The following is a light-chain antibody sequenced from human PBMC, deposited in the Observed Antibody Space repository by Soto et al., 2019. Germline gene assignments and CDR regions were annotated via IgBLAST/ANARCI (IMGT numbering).Light chain of an antibody. Sequence: QSALTQPASVSGSPGQSITISCTGTSSDVGGYNYVSWYQQHPGKVPKLMIYDVSNRPSGVSNRFSGSKSGNTASLTISGLQAEDEADYYCNSYTSSSTAIFGGGTQLTVL. J-gene: IGLJ2*01. CDR3: NSYTSSSTAI. CDR2: DVS. V-gene: IGLV2-14*03. CDR1: SSDVGGYNY.